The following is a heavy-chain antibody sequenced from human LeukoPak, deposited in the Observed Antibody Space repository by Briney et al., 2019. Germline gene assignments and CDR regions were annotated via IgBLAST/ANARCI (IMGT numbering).Heavy chain of an antibody. D-gene: IGHD3-9*01. CDR3: AAEDDFLTGYYDFDY. Sequence: AVKVSCKACGFTFARSAVQWVRQARGQRPEWIGWIVIANGNTNYAQRFQERLTITRDMSTSTAYMELSRLRSEDTAVYYCAAEDDFLTGYYDFDYWGQGTVVTVSS. CDR2: IVIANGNT. V-gene: IGHV1-58*01. J-gene: IGHJ4*02. CDR1: GFTFARSA.